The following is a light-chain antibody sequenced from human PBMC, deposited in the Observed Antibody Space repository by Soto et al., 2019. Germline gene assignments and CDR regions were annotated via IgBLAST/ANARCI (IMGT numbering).Light chain of an antibody. CDR2: AAS. J-gene: IGKJ1*01. CDR3: QQSFSTRWT. CDR1: QSISSY. V-gene: IGKV1-39*01. Sequence: DIQMTQSPSSLSASEGDRVTITCRASQSISSYLNWYQQKPGKAPKLLIYAASSLQSGVPSRFSGSGSGTDFTLTISSLQPEDFATYYCQQSFSTRWTFGQGTKVDIK.